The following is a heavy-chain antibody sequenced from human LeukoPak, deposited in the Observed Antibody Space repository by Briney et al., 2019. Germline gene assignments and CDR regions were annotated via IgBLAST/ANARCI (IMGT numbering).Heavy chain of an antibody. J-gene: IGHJ4*02. CDR2: ISAYNGNT. Sequence: GATVKVSCKASGYSSTSYGISRVRPAPGQGLEWMGWISAYNGNTNYAQKLQGRVTMTTDTSTSTAYMELRSLRSDDTAVYCCARDFGYCSGGSCYDEIRDYWGQGTLVTVSS. CDR1: GYSSTSYG. CDR3: ARDFGYCSGGSCYDEIRDY. V-gene: IGHV1-18*01. D-gene: IGHD2-15*01.